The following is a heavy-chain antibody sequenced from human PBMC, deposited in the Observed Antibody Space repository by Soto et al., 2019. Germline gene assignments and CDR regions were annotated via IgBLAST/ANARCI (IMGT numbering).Heavy chain of an antibody. J-gene: IGHJ6*02. D-gene: IGHD2-15*01. CDR1: GFTFNNYG. Sequence: PGGSLRLSCAASGFTFNNYGMHWVRHAPGKGLEWVAGISYDGSNKYYVDSVKGRFTVSRDNSKNTVSLEMISLRAEGTAVYYCAKDLDVVVVVSATRGLDVWGQGTTVTVSS. CDR3: AKDLDVVVVVSATRGLDV. V-gene: IGHV3-30*18. CDR2: ISYDGSNK.